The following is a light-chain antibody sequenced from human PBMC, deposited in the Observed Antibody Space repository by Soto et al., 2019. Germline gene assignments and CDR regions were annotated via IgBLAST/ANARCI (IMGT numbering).Light chain of an antibody. J-gene: IGKJ4*01. Sequence: EIELTQSPGTLSLSPGERATLSCRASQTVRTNYLAWFQHKPGQAPRLLIYGASSRATGIPARFSGSGSGTDFTLTINRLEPEDFAVYFCQQYSDSPLTFGGGTKVEIK. CDR2: GAS. CDR1: QTVRTNY. V-gene: IGKV3-20*01. CDR3: QQYSDSPLT.